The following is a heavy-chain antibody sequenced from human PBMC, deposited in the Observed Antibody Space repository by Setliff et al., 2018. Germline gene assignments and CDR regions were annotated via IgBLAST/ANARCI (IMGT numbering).Heavy chain of an antibody. CDR1: GFTFSSHW. CDR3: AKYTRVVTTTCFDY. V-gene: IGHV3-7*03. Sequence: PGGSLRLSCAASGFTFSSHWMSWVRQAPGKGLEWVANIKQDGSEKYYVDSVKGRFTISRDNAKNSLYLQMNSLRAEDTAVYYRAKYTRVVTTTCFDYWGQGQWSPSPQ. D-gene: IGHD2-15*01. CDR2: IKQDGSEK. J-gene: IGHJ4*02.